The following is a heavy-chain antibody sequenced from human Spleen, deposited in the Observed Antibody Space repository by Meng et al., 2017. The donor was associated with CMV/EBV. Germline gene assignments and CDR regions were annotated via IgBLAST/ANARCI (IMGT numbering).Heavy chain of an antibody. Sequence: ASVKVSCKASGYTFTSYGISWVRQAPGQGLEWMGWIGANSGGTNYAQKFQGRVTMNRDTSISTAYMQLNRLRFDDTAIYYCARGPYYDILTGQGWFDTWGQGTLVTVSS. CDR3: ARGPYYDILTGQGWFDT. V-gene: IGHV1-2*02. J-gene: IGHJ5*02. D-gene: IGHD3-9*01. CDR1: GYTFTSYG. CDR2: IGANSGGT.